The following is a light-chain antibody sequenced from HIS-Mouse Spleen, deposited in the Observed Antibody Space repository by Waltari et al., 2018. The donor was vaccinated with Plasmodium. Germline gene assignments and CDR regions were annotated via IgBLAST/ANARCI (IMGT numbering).Light chain of an antibody. CDR1: QSVSSSY. Sequence: EIVLTQSPGTLSLSPGERATLSCRASQSVSSSYLAWYQQKPDQAPRLLILGASSRATGIPDRFRGSGSGTDFTLTISRLEPEDFAVYYCQQYGSSPITFGQGTRLEIK. J-gene: IGKJ5*01. CDR3: QQYGSSPIT. CDR2: GAS. V-gene: IGKV3-20*01.